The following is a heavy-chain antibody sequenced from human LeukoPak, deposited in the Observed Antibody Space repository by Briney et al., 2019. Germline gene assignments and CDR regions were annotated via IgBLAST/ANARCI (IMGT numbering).Heavy chain of an antibody. CDR2: IYTSGST. CDR3: AREIYPATFAY. V-gene: IGHV4-61*02. D-gene: IGHD2-15*01. CDR1: GGSISSGSYY. Sequence: SQTLSLTCTVSGGSISSGSYYWSWIRQPAGKGLEWIGRIYTSGSTNYNPSLKSRVTISVHTSKNQFCLKLSSVTVADTGVYYCAREIYPATFAYWGQGTLVTVSS. J-gene: IGHJ4*02.